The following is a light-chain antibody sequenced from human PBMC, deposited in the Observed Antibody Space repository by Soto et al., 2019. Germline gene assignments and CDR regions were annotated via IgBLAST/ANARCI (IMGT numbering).Light chain of an antibody. V-gene: IGKV1-5*01. J-gene: IGKJ3*01. CDR2: DAS. CDR3: QQYQSYFLT. Sequence: IQMTQSPSTLSASVGDRVTITCRASQSISRSLAWYQQKSGKAPKLLIYDASSLESGVPSRFSGSRLGTEFTLTISGLQPDDFATYYCQQYQSYFLTFGPGTTVDMK. CDR1: QSISRS.